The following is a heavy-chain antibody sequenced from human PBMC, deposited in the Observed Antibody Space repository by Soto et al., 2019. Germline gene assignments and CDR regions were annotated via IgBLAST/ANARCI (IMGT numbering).Heavy chain of an antibody. Sequence: SVRVSCKASGGTFSSYAVSWVRQAPGQGLEWMGGIIPIFGTADYAQKFQGRVTIIADESTSTAYMELSSLRSEDTAIYYCASHCGGDCYSRSPPYYYYGMDVWGQGTTVTVSS. CDR3: ASHCGGDCYSRSPPYYYYGMDV. D-gene: IGHD2-21*02. CDR2: IIPIFGTA. J-gene: IGHJ6*02. V-gene: IGHV1-69*13. CDR1: GGTFSSYA.